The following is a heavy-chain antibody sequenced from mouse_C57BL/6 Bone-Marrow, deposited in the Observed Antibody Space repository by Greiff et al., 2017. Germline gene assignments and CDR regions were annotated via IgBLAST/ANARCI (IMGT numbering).Heavy chain of an antibody. CDR2: INPSNGGT. CDR3: ARSGRLYYYAMDY. V-gene: IGHV1-53*01. D-gene: IGHD3-2*02. J-gene: IGHJ4*01. Sequence: QVQLQQPGTELVKPGASVKLSCKASGYTFTSSWMHWVKQRPGQGLEWIGNINPSNGGTNYNEKFKSKATLTVDKSSSTAYMQLSSLTSEDSAVYYCARSGRLYYYAMDYWGQGTSVTVSS. CDR1: GYTFTSSW.